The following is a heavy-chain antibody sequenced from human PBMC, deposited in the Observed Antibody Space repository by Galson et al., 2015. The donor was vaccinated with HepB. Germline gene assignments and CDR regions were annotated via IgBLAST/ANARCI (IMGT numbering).Heavy chain of an antibody. CDR3: AKDIVSKDDGDQYYSYYYMDV. Sequence: SLRLSCAGSGFSFNTYTMNWIRQAPGKGLEWVSSISWNSGTKAYADSVKGRFTISRDNAKNSLYLQMNSLRAEDTALYYCAKDIVSKDDGDQYYSYYYMDVWGKGTTVTVSS. V-gene: IGHV3-9*01. CDR1: GFSFNTYT. J-gene: IGHJ6*03. CDR2: ISWNSGTK. D-gene: IGHD4-17*01.